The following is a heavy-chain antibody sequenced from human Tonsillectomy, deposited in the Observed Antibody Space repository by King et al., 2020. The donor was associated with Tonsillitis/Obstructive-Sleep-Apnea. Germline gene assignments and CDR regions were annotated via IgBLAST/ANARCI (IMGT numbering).Heavy chain of an antibody. V-gene: IGHV1-46*01. CDR2: INPSGGST. CDR1: GYTFIAYY. D-gene: IGHD6-19*01. CDR3: ATSAYGYNSGWPPNFDN. J-gene: IGHJ4*02. Sequence: QLVQSGAEVKKPGASVKVSCKASGYTFIAYYMHWVRQAPGQGLEWMGIINPSGGSTTYAQKFQGRVTMARDTSTSTFYMDLTSLRSEDTAVYYCATSAYGYNSGWPPNFDNWAREPWSPSPQ.